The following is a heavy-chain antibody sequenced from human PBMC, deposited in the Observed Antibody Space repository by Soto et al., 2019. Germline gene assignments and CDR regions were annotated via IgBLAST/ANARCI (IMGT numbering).Heavy chain of an antibody. CDR3: TTDGSFGGVVVAFHL. CDR1: GFSFRDAW. Sequence: EVQMVESGGGLVKPGGSLRLSCAVSGFSFRDAWMNWVRQAPGKGLEWVGRIKSKAAGGAIDYAAPVKGRFTISRDDSKDTLYLQINSLKPEDTAMYYCTTDGSFGGVVVAFHLWGQGTMLSVSS. CDR2: IKSKAAGGAI. D-gene: IGHD3-10*01. V-gene: IGHV3-15*07. J-gene: IGHJ3*01.